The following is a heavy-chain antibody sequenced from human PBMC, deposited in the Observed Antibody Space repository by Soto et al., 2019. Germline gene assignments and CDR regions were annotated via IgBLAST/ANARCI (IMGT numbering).Heavy chain of an antibody. V-gene: IGHV3-48*01. CDR3: EGDPLFDP. Sequence: EVQLVESGGGLVQPGGSLRLSCAASGFTFSTSGMIWVRQAPGKGLEWVSYINSGSTTIKYADSVRGRFTICRDDAMNSLYLQMNSLRAEDTAVYFCEGDPLFDPWGQGTLVTVSS. CDR2: INSGSTTI. J-gene: IGHJ5*02. CDR1: GFTFSTSG.